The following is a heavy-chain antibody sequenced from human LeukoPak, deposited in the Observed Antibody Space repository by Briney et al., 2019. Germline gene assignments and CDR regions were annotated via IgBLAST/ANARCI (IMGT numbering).Heavy chain of an antibody. CDR2: IITIVGTA. V-gene: IGHV1-69*13. Sequence: SVKVSCKASGGTFSSYAISLVRQAPGQALEWMGGIITIVGTANYAQKFQGRVTITADESTSTAYMELSSLRSEDTAVYCCARGNTRHYYDSSGYYYYFDYWGQGTLVTVSS. CDR3: ARGNTRHYYDSSGYYYYFDY. D-gene: IGHD3-22*01. J-gene: IGHJ4*02. CDR1: GGTFSSYA.